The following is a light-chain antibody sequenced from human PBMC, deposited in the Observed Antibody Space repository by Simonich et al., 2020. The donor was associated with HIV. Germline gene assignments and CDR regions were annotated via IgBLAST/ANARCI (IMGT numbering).Light chain of an antibody. CDR1: QSVSSN. Sequence: EIVMTQSPATLSVSPGERATLSCRASQSVSSNLAWYQQKPGQAPRLLIYGASTRATGIPARCSGSGSGTDLTLTISSLEPEDFAVYYCQQRSNWPLTFGGGTKVEIK. CDR3: QQRSNWPLT. J-gene: IGKJ4*01. CDR2: GAS. V-gene: IGKV3-15*01.